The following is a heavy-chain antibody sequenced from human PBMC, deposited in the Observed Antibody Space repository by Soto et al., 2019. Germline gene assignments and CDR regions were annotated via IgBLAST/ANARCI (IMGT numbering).Heavy chain of an antibody. CDR1: GYTFFSDA. CDR2: VSGYNGHT. J-gene: IGHJ5*02. V-gene: IGHV1-18*01. CDR3: ARFLGPTSSENWFDP. Sequence: KLVQSGAEVKKPGASVKVSCQTSGYTFFSDAITWVRQAPGQGLEWMGWVSGYNGHTNYAQKFQERVTMTRDISTTTVFMEVRNLRSDDTAVYYCARFLGPTSSENWFDPWGQGTLVTVSS. D-gene: IGHD1-26*01.